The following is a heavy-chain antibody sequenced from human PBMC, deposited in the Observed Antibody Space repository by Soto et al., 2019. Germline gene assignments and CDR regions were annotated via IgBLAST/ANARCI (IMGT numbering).Heavy chain of an antibody. CDR2: IVSDGSAK. Sequence: QVQLVESGGGVVQPGTSLRLSCAVSGFPFSTYGFHWVRQPPGKGLEWVAVIVSDGSAKYHADSVEGRFTISRDNSKDPLYLQMNSLRAEDTAVYYCARDDAFGNENGFDIWGQGTMVTFSS. J-gene: IGHJ3*02. CDR3: ARDDAFGNENGFDI. V-gene: IGHV3-33*01. D-gene: IGHD1-1*01. CDR1: GFPFSTYG.